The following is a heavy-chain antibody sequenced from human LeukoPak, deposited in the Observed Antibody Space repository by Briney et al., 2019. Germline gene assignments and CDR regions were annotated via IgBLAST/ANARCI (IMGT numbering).Heavy chain of an antibody. Sequence: KPSETLSPTCTVSGGSMSSYYWSFIRQPAGKGLEWIGRIHTSWTTYYNPSLKSRVTMSVDTSRNQFSLRLTSVTAADTAVYYCARGDYYDGGGRNWFDPWGQGTLVTVSS. J-gene: IGHJ5*02. V-gene: IGHV4-4*07. CDR2: IHTSWTT. D-gene: IGHD3-16*01. CDR1: GGSMSSYY. CDR3: ARGDYYDGGGRNWFDP.